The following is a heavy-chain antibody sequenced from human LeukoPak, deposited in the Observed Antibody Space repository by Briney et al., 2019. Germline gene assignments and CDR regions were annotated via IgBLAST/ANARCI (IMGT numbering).Heavy chain of an antibody. J-gene: IGHJ6*03. CDR2: INWNGGST. V-gene: IGHV3-20*04. Sequence: GGSLRLSCAASGFTFDDYGMSWVRQAPGKGLEWVSGINWNGGSTGYADSVKGRFTISRDNAKNSLYLQMNSLRAEDTALYYCARAPYSGYDFRDQHYYYYYYMDVWGKGTTVTVSS. CDR3: ARAPYSGYDFRDQHYYYYYYMDV. CDR1: GFTFDDYG. D-gene: IGHD5-12*01.